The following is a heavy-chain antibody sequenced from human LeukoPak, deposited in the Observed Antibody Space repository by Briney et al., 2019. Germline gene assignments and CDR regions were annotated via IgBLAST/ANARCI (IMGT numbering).Heavy chain of an antibody. CDR3: ARVGFTIFGVVGRYYFDY. D-gene: IGHD3-3*01. CDR1: GYTFTGYY. Sequence: RASVKVSCKASGYTFTGYYMHWVRQAPGQGLEWMGWINPNSGGTNYAQKFQGRVTMTRDTSISTAYMELSRLRSDDTAVYYCARVGFTIFGVVGRYYFDYWGQGTLVTVSS. CDR2: INPNSGGT. V-gene: IGHV1-2*02. J-gene: IGHJ4*02.